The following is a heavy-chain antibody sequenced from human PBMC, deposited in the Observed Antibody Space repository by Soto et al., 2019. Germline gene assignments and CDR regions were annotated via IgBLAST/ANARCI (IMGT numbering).Heavy chain of an antibody. CDR3: ARQAYVLREIPYYFDF. CDR1: GGSISSSTSY. CDR2: IYYTEST. V-gene: IGHV4-39*01. Sequence: SETLSLTCTVSGGSISSSTSYWGWIRQPPGKGLEWIGSIYYTESTYYKPSLKSRVTISVDTSKNQFSLKLSSVTAADTAVYFCARQAYVLREIPYYFDFWGQGALVTVSS. J-gene: IGHJ4*02. D-gene: IGHD3-10*01.